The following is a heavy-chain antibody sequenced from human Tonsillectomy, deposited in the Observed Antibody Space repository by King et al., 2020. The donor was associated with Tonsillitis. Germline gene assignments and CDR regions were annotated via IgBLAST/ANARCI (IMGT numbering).Heavy chain of an antibody. CDR2: INCYNGYT. CDR1: GFMFSSYA. D-gene: IGHD3-10*01. CDR3: ARVDNSGTVTLDY. Sequence: VQLVESGGGLVQAGGSLRLSCAASGFMFSSYAMSWVRQAPGKGLEWMGWINCYNGYTDFGQKFQGRVTMTTDTSTTTAFMELRSLRSDDTAVYYCARVDNSGTVTLDYWGQGTLVTVSS. J-gene: IGHJ4*02. V-gene: IGHV1-18*01.